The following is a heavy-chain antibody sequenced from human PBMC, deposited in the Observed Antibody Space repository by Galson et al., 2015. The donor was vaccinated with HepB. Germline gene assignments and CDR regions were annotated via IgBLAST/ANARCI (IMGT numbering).Heavy chain of an antibody. V-gene: IGHV1-46*01. Sequence: SVKVSCKASGYTFTSYYMRWVRQAPGQGLEWMGIINPSGGSTSYVQKFQGRVTMTRDTSTSTVYMELSSLRSEDTAVYYCARERGTGDEETYSFDSWGQGTLVTVSS. D-gene: IGHD7-27*01. CDR3: ARERGTGDEETYSFDS. J-gene: IGHJ4*02. CDR1: GYTFTSYY. CDR2: INPSGGST.